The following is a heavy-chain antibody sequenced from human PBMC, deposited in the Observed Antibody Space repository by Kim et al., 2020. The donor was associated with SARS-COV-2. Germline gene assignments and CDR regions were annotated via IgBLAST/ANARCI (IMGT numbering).Heavy chain of an antibody. Sequence: GGSLRLSCAASGFTFSSYSMNWVRQAPGKGLEWVSYISSSSSTIYYADSVKGRFTISRDNAKNSLYLQMNSLRDEDTAVYYCARDGPSLEWLHYYYGMDVWGQGTTVTVSS. D-gene: IGHD3-3*01. V-gene: IGHV3-48*02. CDR3: ARDGPSLEWLHYYYGMDV. CDR2: ISSSSSTI. J-gene: IGHJ6*02. CDR1: GFTFSSYS.